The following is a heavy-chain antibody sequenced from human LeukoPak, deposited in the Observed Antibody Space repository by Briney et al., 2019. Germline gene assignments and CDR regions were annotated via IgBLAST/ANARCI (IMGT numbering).Heavy chain of an antibody. D-gene: IGHD2/OR15-2a*01. CDR2: IYSGGST. J-gene: IGHJ4*02. Sequence: GGSLRLSCAASGFTVSSNYMSWVRQAPGKGLEWVSVIYSGGSTYYADSVKGRFTISRDNAKNSLYLQMNSLRAEDTAVYYCARTAFHGLDYWGQGTLVTVSS. CDR3: ARTAFHGLDY. V-gene: IGHV3-66*01. CDR1: GFTVSSNY.